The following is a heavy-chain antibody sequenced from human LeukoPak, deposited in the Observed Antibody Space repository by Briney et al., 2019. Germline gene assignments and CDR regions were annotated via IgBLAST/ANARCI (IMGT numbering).Heavy chain of an antibody. Sequence: PGGSLRLSCAASGFTFSSYEMNWVRQAPGKGLEWVSYISSSGSTIYYAASVKGRFTISRDNAKNSLYLQMNSLRAEDTAVYYCARAPISWNSVGAFDIWGQGTMVTVSS. D-gene: IGHD1-7*01. V-gene: IGHV3-48*03. CDR3: ARAPISWNSVGAFDI. CDR1: GFTFSSYE. CDR2: ISSSGSTI. J-gene: IGHJ3*02.